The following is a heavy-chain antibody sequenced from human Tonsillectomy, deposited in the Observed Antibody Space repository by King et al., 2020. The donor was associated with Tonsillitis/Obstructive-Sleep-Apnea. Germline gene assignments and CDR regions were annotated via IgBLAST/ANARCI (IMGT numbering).Heavy chain of an antibody. Sequence: VQLVESGGGLVMPGRSLRLACTAAGFTFGDYGLSWFRQAPGKGPEWVGFIRSTVYNGTTAYAASVKGRFTISRDDSKSIAYLQMNSLKAEDTGMYYCGRDALDILTGFHPDYFDYWGQGTLVTVSS. V-gene: IGHV3-49*05. CDR2: IRSTVYNGTT. J-gene: IGHJ4*02. D-gene: IGHD3-9*01. CDR1: GFTFGDYG. CDR3: GRDALDILTGFHPDYFDY.